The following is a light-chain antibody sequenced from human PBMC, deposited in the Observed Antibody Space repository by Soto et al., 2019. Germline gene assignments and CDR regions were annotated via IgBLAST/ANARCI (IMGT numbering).Light chain of an antibody. J-gene: IGLJ1*01. Sequence: SYELTQPPSVLVAPGKTARITCGGNNIGIKSVHWYQQKPGQAPVLVIYYDSDRPSGIPERFSGSNSGNTATLTISRVEAGDEADYYCQVWDSSSDHYVFGTGTKLTVL. CDR1: NIGIKS. V-gene: IGLV3-21*04. CDR2: YDS. CDR3: QVWDSSSDHYV.